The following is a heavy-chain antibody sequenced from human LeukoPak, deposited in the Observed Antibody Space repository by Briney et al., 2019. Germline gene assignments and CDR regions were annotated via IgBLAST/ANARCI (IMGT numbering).Heavy chain of an antibody. V-gene: IGHV4-34*01. CDR3: ARARNCSSTSCYLRDLDY. CDR1: GGSFSGYY. CDR2: IYDSGST. J-gene: IGHJ4*02. Sequence: PSETLSLTCAVYGGSFSGYYWSWIRQPPGKGLEWIGSIYDSGSTYYNPSLKSRVTISVDTSKNQFSLKLNSVTAADTAVYYCARARNCSSTSCYLRDLDYWGQGTLVTVSS. D-gene: IGHD2-2*01.